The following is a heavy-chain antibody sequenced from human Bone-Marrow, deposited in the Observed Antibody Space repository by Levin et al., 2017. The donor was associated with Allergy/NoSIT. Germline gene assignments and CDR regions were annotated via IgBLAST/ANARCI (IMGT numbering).Heavy chain of an antibody. J-gene: IGHJ4*02. CDR3: ARGHGVVADRAEDQYYDY. D-gene: IGHD2-15*01. V-gene: IGHV4-34*01. CDR1: GETFSGYF. Sequence: GSLRLSCAVYGETFSGYFWTWIRQPPGKGLEWIGEVHHSGSTDYNPSLKSRVTISVDTSKNQFSLTLNSVIAADTAVYYCARGHGVVADRAEDQYYDYWGQGTLVSVSS. CDR2: VHHSGST.